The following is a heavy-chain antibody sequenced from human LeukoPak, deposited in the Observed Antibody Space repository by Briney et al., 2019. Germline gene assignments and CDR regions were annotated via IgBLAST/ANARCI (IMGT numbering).Heavy chain of an antibody. J-gene: IGHJ3*02. V-gene: IGHV4-34*01. CDR1: GGSFSGYY. CDR3: ARRRSSWSTRDAFDI. D-gene: IGHD6-13*01. Sequence: SETLSLTCAVYGGSFSGYYWSWIRQPPGKGLEWIGEINHSGSTNYNPSLKSRVTISVDTSKNQFSLKLSSVTAAGTAVYYCARRRSSWSTRDAFDIWGQGTMVTVSS. CDR2: INHSGST.